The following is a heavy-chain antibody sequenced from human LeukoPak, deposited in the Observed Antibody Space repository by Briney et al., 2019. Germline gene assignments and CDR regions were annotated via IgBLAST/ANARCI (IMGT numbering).Heavy chain of an antibody. V-gene: IGHV1-2*02. CDR1: GYTFTGYY. D-gene: IGHD2-2*01. Sequence: ASAKVSCKASGYTFTGYYMHWVRQAPGQGLEWMGWINPNSGGTNYAQKFQGRVTMTRDTSISTAYMELSRLRSDDTAVYYCARDGDAIYCSSTSCYPNWGQGALVTVSS. CDR3: ARDGDAIYCSSTSCYPN. CDR2: INPNSGGT. J-gene: IGHJ4*02.